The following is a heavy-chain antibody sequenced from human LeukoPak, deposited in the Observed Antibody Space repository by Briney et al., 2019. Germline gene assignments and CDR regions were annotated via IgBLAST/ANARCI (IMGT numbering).Heavy chain of an antibody. V-gene: IGHV1-46*01. CDR3: ARIAAAGNLDY. Sequence: AASVKVSCKASGYTFTSYYMHWVRQAPGQGLEWMGIINPSGGSTSYAQKFQGRVTMTRDASTSTVYMELSSLRSEDTAVYYCARIAAAGNLDYWGQGTLVTVSS. J-gene: IGHJ4*01. CDR2: INPSGGST. CDR1: GYTFTSYY. D-gene: IGHD6-13*01.